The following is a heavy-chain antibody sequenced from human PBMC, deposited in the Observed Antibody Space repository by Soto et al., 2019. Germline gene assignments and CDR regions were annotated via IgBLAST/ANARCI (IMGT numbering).Heavy chain of an antibody. Sequence: PSETLSLTCTVSGGSISGYYWTWIRQPPGKGLEWVGSLFYGGTTDYNPSLKSRLTMSLDTSKNHFSLKLRSVTAADTAVHYCARHRGPAPVYWGQGTLVTVSS. CDR3: ARHRGPAPVY. D-gene: IGHD3-10*01. CDR1: GGSISGYY. CDR2: LFYGGTT. V-gene: IGHV4-39*01. J-gene: IGHJ4*02.